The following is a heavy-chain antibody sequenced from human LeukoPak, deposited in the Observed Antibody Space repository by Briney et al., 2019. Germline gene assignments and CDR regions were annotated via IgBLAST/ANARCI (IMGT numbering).Heavy chain of an antibody. Sequence: ASVKVSCKTSGYTFSDYYIHWIRQAPGQGLEWVGWINPNSGGTNYAQKFQGRVTMTRDTSISTAYMELSRLRSDDTAVYYCXXXXXYYDSSGSRYYFDYRGQGTLVTVSS. CDR1: GYTFSDYY. CDR2: INPNSGGT. D-gene: IGHD3-22*01. J-gene: IGHJ4*02. CDR3: XXXXXYYDSSGSRYYFDY. V-gene: IGHV1-2*02.